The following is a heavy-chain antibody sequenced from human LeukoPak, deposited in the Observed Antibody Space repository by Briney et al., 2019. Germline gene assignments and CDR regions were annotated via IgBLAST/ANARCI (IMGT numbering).Heavy chain of an antibody. D-gene: IGHD3-10*01. CDR3: ARFRGSGSYFDWFDP. Sequence: GGSLRLSCAATGFAFSTYAMSWVRQAPGKGLEWVANIKQDGSEKYYVDSVKGRFTISRDNAKNSLYLQMNSLRAEDTAVYYCARFRGSGSYFDWFDPWGQGTLVTVSS. CDR1: GFAFSTYA. CDR2: IKQDGSEK. V-gene: IGHV3-7*01. J-gene: IGHJ5*02.